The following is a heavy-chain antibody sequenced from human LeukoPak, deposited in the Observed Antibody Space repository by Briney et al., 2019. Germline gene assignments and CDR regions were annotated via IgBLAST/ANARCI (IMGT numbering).Heavy chain of an antibody. CDR3: ARGVDSSGYYPDFDY. J-gene: IGHJ4*02. CDR2: IYYSGST. Sequence: SETLSLTCTVSSGSIDSYYWSWIRQPPGKGLEWIGYIYYSGSTNYNPSLKSRVTISVDTSKNQFSLKLSSVTAADTAVYYCARGVDSSGYYPDFDYWGQGTLVTVSS. CDR1: SGSIDSYY. V-gene: IGHV4-59*01. D-gene: IGHD3-22*01.